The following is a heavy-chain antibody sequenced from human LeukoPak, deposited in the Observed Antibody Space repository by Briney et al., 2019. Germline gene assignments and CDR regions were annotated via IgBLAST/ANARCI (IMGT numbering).Heavy chain of an antibody. V-gene: IGHV4-59*01. Sequence: SETLSLTCTVSGGSISSFYWSWIRQPPGKGLEWIEYISDSGSTNYNPSLKSRVTISVDTSKNKFSLKLSSVTAADTAVYYCARHISGSRRGWYVYWGQGTLVTVSS. D-gene: IGHD6-19*01. CDR1: GGSISSFY. CDR3: ARHISGSRRGWYVY. J-gene: IGHJ4*02. CDR2: ISDSGST.